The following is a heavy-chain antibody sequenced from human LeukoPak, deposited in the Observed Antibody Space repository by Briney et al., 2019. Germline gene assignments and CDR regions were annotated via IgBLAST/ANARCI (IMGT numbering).Heavy chain of an antibody. CDR2: INPSGGST. D-gene: IGHD3-9*01. CDR3: ARVGLINTYYDILTGSQGYFDY. Sequence: ASVKVSCKASGYTFSSYYMQWVRQAPGQGLEWMGIINPSGGSTNYAQKFQGRVTMTTDTSTSTVYMELSSLRSEDTAVYYCARVGLINTYYDILTGSQGYFDYWGQGTLVTVSS. J-gene: IGHJ4*02. CDR1: GYTFSSYY. V-gene: IGHV1-46*01.